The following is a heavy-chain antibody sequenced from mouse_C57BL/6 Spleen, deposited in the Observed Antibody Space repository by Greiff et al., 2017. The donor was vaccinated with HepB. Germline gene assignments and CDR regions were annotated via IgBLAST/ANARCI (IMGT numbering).Heavy chain of an antibody. Sequence: VQLQQSGPELVKPGASVKIPCKASGYTFTDYNMDWVKQSHGKSLEWIGDINPNNGGTIYNQKFKGKATLTVDKSSSTAYMELRSLTSEDTAVYYCARSGYHGSRKGFAYWGQGTLVTVSA. D-gene: IGHD1-1*01. V-gene: IGHV1-18*01. CDR1: GYTFTDYN. CDR2: INPNNGGT. J-gene: IGHJ3*01. CDR3: ARSGYHGSRKGFAY.